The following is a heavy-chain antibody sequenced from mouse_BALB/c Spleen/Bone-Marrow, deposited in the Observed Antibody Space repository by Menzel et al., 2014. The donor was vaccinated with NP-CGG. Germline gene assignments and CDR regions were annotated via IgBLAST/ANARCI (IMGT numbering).Heavy chain of an antibody. CDR3: ARHEERFITTAAWFAY. CDR2: FYPGSGSI. D-gene: IGHD1-2*01. J-gene: IGHJ3*01. CDR1: GYTFTEYT. Sequence: VQLQQSGAELVKPGASVKLSCKASGYTFTEYTIHWVKQRSGQGLEWIGWFYPGSGSIKNNEKFKDKATLTADKSSSSVYMELNRLTSEVSAVDFCARHEERFITTAAWFAYWGQGTLVTVSA. V-gene: IGHV1-62-2*01.